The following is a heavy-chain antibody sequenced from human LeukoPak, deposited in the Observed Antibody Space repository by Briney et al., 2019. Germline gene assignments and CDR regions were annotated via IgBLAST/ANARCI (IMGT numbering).Heavy chain of an antibody. CDR1: GYTFTGYY. Sequence: ASVKVSCKXSGYTFTGYYMHWVRQAPGQGLEWMGRINPNSGGTNYAQKFQGRVTMTRDTPISTAYMELSRLRSDDTAVYYCARGRGDIVVVPAAVLIDYWGQGTLVTVSS. J-gene: IGHJ4*02. CDR2: INPNSGGT. D-gene: IGHD2-2*01. CDR3: ARGRGDIVVVPAAVLIDY. V-gene: IGHV1-2*06.